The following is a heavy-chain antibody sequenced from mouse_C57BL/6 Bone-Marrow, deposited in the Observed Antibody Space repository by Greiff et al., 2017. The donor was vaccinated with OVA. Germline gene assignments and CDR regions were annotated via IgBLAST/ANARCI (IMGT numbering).Heavy chain of an antibody. Sequence: QVQLQQSGAELARPGASVKLSCKASGYTFTSYGISWVKQRTGQGLEWIGEIYPRSGNTYYNEKFKGKATLTADKSSSTAYMELRSLTSEDSAVYFCARGDGYWYFDVWGTGTTVTVSS. CDR2: IYPRSGNT. V-gene: IGHV1-81*01. J-gene: IGHJ1*03. CDR3: ARGDGYWYFDV. D-gene: IGHD2-3*01. CDR1: GYTFTSYG.